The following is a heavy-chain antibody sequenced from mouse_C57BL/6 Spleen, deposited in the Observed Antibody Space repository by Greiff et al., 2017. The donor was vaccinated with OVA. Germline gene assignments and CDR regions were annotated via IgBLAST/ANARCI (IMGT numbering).Heavy chain of an antibody. D-gene: IGHD1-1*01. Sequence: QVQLKESGAELVRPGASVKLSCKASGYTFTDYYMNWVKQRPGQGLEWIARIYPGSGNTYYNEKFKGKATLTAEKSSSTAYMQLSSLTSEDSAVYFCARQGYYGSSPYYYAMDYWGQGTSVTVSS. J-gene: IGHJ4*01. CDR3: ARQGYYGSSPYYYAMDY. CDR1: GYTFTDYY. CDR2: IYPGSGNT. V-gene: IGHV1-76*01.